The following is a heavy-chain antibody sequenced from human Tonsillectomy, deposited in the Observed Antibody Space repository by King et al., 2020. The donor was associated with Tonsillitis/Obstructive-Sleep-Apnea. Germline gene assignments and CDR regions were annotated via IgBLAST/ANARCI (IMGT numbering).Heavy chain of an antibody. CDR1: GGSVSSGSYY. CDR2: IYYSGST. Sequence: QLQESGPGLVKPSETLSLTCTVSGGSVSSGSYYWSWIRQPPGKGLEWIGYIYYSGSTNCNPSLKSRVTLSVDTSKNQFSLKLSSVNAADTAVYYCASEGWTEGPSATGYYYHYYMDVWGEGTTVIVSS. CDR3: ASEGWTEGPSATGYYYHYYMDV. D-gene: IGHD2-15*01. V-gene: IGHV4-61*01. J-gene: IGHJ6*03.